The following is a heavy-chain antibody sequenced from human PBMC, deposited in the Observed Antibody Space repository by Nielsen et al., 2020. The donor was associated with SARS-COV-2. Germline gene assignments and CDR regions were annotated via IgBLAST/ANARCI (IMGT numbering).Heavy chain of an antibody. CDR1: GFTFDDYT. CDR2: ISWDGGST. Sequence: GGSLRLSCAASGFTFDDYTMHGVRQAPGKGLEWVSLISWDGGSTYYADSVKGRFTISRDNAKNSLYLQMNSLRAEDTALYYCAKDSSTSAVAGTSAPIYWGQGTLVTVSS. D-gene: IGHD6-19*01. CDR3: AKDSSTSAVAGTSAPIY. V-gene: IGHV3-43*01. J-gene: IGHJ4*02.